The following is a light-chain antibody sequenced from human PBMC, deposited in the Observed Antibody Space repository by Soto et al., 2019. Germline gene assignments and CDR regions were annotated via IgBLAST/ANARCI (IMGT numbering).Light chain of an antibody. Sequence: QSALTQPRSVSGSPGQSVTISCTGTSSDVGGYNYVSWYQQHPGKASKLMIYDVSKRPSGVPDRFSGSKSGNTASVAISGLQAEDEADYYCCSYAGNYTLLFGGGTKLTVL. CDR1: SSDVGGYNY. V-gene: IGLV2-11*01. CDR3: CSYAGNYTLL. CDR2: DVS. J-gene: IGLJ2*01.